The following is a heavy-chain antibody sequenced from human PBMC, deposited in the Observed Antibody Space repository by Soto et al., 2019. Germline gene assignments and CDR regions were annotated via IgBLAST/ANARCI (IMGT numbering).Heavy chain of an antibody. J-gene: IGHJ4*02. V-gene: IGHV3-33*01. CDR3: ARVPTVTPVFFDY. CDR2: IWYDGSNK. Sequence: QVQLVESGGGVVQPGRSLRLSCAASGFTFSSYGMHWVRQAPGKGLEWVAVIWYDGSNKYYADSVKGRFTISRDNSKNTLYLQMNSMRAEHTAVYYCARVPTVTPVFFDYWGQGTLVTVSS. D-gene: IGHD4-17*01. CDR1: GFTFSSYG.